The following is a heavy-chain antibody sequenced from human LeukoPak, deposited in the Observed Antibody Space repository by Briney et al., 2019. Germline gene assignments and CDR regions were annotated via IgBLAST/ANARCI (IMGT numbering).Heavy chain of an antibody. CDR1: GFTLSSYA. CDR2: ISSSSSDI. J-gene: IGHJ3*02. D-gene: IGHD4-23*01. CDR3: VTDYGGSSGAFDI. V-gene: IGHV3-21*01. Sequence: GGSLRLSCTGSGFTLSSYAMNWVRRAPGQGLEWVSSISSSSSDIYYTDSVKGRFTISRDNAKNSLYLQMNSLRAEDTAVYYCVTDYGGSSGAFDIWGQGTMVTVTS.